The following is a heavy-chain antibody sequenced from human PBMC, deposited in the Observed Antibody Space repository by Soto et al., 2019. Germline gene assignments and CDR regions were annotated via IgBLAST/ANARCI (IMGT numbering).Heavy chain of an antibody. CDR1: GFSLTTRGVG. V-gene: IGHV2-5*02. CDR2: IYWDDDK. Sequence: QITLKESGATRVKPTQTLTLTCTYSGFSLTTRGVGVGWIRQPPGKALECLALIYWDDDKRYSPSLQSRLSITKDTAKNQLVLTFTTVDPVDTATYYCAHIPNYYQYDWFDPWGQGTLVSVSS. D-gene: IGHD3-16*01. CDR3: AHIPNYYQYDWFDP. J-gene: IGHJ5*02.